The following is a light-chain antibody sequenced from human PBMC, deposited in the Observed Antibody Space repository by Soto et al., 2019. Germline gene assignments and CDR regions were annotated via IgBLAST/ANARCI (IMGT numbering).Light chain of an antibody. J-gene: IGKJ1*01. CDR2: DAS. CDR3: QQRSNWPT. Sequence: ELLLTQSPATLSFARGERATLSCRASQSVSSYLAWYQQKPGQAPRLLIYDASNRATGIPARFSGSGSGTDFTLTISSLEPEDFAVYYCQQRSNWPTFGQGTKVDIK. CDR1: QSVSSY. V-gene: IGKV3-11*01.